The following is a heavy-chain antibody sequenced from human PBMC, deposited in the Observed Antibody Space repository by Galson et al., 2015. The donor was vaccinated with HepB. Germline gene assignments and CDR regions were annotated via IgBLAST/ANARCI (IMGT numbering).Heavy chain of an antibody. J-gene: IGHJ2*01. CDR3: ARDRVLRSLGYWYFDH. D-gene: IGHD4-17*01. CDR2: IWYDGSNK. V-gene: IGHV3-33*08. CDR1: GFTFSSYG. Sequence: SLRLSCAASGFTFSSYGMHWVRQAPGKGLEWVAVIWYDGSNKYYADSVKGRFTISRDNFKKMVYLQMNSLRAEDTAVYYCARDRVLRSLGYWYFDHWGRGTLVTVSS.